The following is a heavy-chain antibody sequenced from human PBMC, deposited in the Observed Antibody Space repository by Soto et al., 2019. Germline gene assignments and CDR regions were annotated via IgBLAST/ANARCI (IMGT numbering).Heavy chain of an antibody. Sequence: PSETLSLTCTVSGAPISSGDYYWSWVRQAPGKGLEWVGYIYYSGSTYYNPSLKRRLDISLDVSKNLFSLRLTSVTASDTAVYFCGRVGYGADELSYWGPGMLVTVSS. CDR1: GAPISSGDYY. CDR2: IYYSGST. V-gene: IGHV4-30-4*01. CDR3: GRVGYGADELSY. D-gene: IGHD4-17*01. J-gene: IGHJ4*02.